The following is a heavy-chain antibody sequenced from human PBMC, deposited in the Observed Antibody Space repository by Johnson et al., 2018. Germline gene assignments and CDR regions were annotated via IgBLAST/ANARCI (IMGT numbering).Heavy chain of an antibody. D-gene: IGHD5-18*01. V-gene: IGHV3-30-3*01. J-gene: IGHJ6*02. CDR3: ARVKVPAMVTDYYYYGMDV. CDR2: ISYDGSNK. CDR1: GFTFSSYA. Sequence: QVQLVQSGGGLVQPGGSLRLSCAASGFTFSSYAMHWVRQAPGKGLEWVAVISYDGSNKYYADDVKGRFTISRDNSKNTLYLQMNSLRAEDTAVYYCARVKVPAMVTDYYYYGMDVWGQGTTVTVSS.